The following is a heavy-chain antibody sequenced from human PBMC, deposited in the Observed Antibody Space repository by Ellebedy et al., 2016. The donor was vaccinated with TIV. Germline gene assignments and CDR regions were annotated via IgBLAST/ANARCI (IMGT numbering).Heavy chain of an antibody. D-gene: IGHD4-23*01. CDR1: GYTFTSYI. CDR3: ARDMVQGTVARYLWFDF. Sequence: ASVKVSCKASGYTFTSYIISWVRQVPGQRPEWMGWISAYTGETNFAQKFQGRVTLTIDTSTSTAYMELRSLRSDDTAVYYCARDMVQGTVARYLWFDFWGQGTLVTVSS. CDR2: ISAYTGET. V-gene: IGHV1-18*01. J-gene: IGHJ4*02.